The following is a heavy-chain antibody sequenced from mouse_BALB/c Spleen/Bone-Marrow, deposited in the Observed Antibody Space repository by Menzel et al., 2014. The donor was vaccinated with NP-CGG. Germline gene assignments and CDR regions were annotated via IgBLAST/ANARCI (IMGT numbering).Heavy chain of an antibody. CDR2: ISPSNGRT. CDR3: ALYYYGSLDY. D-gene: IGHD1-1*01. Sequence: VQLQQSGAELVKPGASVKLSCKASGYTFTSYWMHWVKQRPGQGLEWIGEISPSNGRTNYNEKFKSKATLTVDKSSSTAYMQLSSLTSEDSAVYYCALYYYGSLDYWGQGTTLTVSS. J-gene: IGHJ2*01. CDR1: GYTFTSYW. V-gene: IGHV1S81*02.